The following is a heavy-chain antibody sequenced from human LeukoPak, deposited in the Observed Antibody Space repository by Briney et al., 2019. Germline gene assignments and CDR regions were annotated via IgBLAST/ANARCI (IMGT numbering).Heavy chain of an antibody. CDR1: GGSISSHY. V-gene: IGHV4-59*11. Sequence: SETLSLTCTVSGGSISSHYWSWIRQPPGKGLEWIGCIYYSGSTNYSPSLKSRVTISVDTSKNQFSLKLSSVTAADTAVYYCARGYYYYMDVWGKGTTVTVSS. J-gene: IGHJ6*03. CDR3: ARGYYYYMDV. CDR2: IYYSGST.